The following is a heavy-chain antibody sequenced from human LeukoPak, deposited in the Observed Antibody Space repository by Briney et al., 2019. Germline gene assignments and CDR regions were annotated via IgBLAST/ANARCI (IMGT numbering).Heavy chain of an antibody. CDR3: ARAYYGGNSGFDY. J-gene: IGHJ4*02. CDR1: GYSFTSYL. CDR2: IYPGDSDT. Sequence: GESLKISCKGSGYSFTSYLIGLVRQMPGKGLEWMGIIYPGDSDTRYSPSLQGHVPISADEPISTAYQQWSSLQPSDTAMYYCARAYYGGNSGFDYWGQGTLVTVSS. V-gene: IGHV5-51*01. D-gene: IGHD4-23*01.